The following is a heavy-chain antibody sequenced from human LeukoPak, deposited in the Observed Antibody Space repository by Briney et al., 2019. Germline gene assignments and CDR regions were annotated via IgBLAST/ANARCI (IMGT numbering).Heavy chain of an antibody. V-gene: IGHV3-7*01. CDR1: GFTFSSYW. CDR3: ARDRRPNDYGDYPLDY. Sequence: GGSLRLSCAASGFTFSSYWMSWVRQAPGKGLEWVANIKQDGSEKYCVDSVKGRFTISRDNAKNSLYLQMNSLRAEDTAVYYCARDRRPNDYGDYPLDYWGQGTLVTVSS. D-gene: IGHD4-17*01. CDR2: IKQDGSEK. J-gene: IGHJ4*02.